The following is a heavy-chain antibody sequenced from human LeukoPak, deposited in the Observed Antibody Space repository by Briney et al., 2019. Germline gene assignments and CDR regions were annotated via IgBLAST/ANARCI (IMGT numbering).Heavy chain of an antibody. CDR1: GGTFSSYA. CDR2: IIPIFGTA. J-gene: IGHJ4*02. Sequence: SXXVSCKASGGTFSSYAISWVGQAPGQGVEWMGRIIPIFGTANYAQKFQGRGTINTDENTSTDYIELSSLRSEDTAVYYCARARYFDWLNDYWGQGTLVTVSS. CDR3: ARARYFDWLNDY. D-gene: IGHD3-9*01. V-gene: IGHV1-69*05.